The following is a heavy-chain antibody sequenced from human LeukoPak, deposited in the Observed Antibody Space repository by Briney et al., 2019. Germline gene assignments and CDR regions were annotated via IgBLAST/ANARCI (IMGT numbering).Heavy chain of an antibody. D-gene: IGHD6-13*01. CDR3: ARTYSSDY. J-gene: IGHJ4*02. Sequence: GESLRLSCVASGFTFSSFGMNWVRQAPGKGLEWVSTIRGGGDSKYYADSVKGRFTISRDNSKNTLDLQMNSLRVDDTAVYQCARTYSSDYWGEGTLVIVSS. V-gene: IGHV3-23*01. CDR2: IRGGGDSK. CDR1: GFTFSSFG.